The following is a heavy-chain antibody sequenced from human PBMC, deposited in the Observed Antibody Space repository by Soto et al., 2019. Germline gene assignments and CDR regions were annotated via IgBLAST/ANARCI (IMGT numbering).Heavy chain of an antibody. CDR1: GFTFSSSA. CDR3: ETDWAYSSSGSIDY. CDR2: ISGSGGST. D-gene: IGHD6-19*01. V-gene: IGHV3-23*01. J-gene: IGHJ4*02. Sequence: GGSLRLSCAASGFTFSSSAMNWVRQAPGKGLEWVSAISGSGGSTYYADSVKGRFTISRDNSKNTLYLQMNSLRAEDTAVYYCETDWAYSSSGSIDYWGQGSLVTVSS.